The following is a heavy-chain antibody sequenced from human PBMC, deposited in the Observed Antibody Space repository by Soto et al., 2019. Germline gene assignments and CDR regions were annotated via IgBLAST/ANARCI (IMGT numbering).Heavy chain of an antibody. CDR2: MKSKTDGGTT. J-gene: IGHJ4*02. CDR3: TTDDPINRN. V-gene: IGHV3-15*01. CDR1: GVSFSNAC. Sequence: PRGSLRLSCAASGVSFSNACMSWVLQAPGKGLEWVGRMKSKTDGGTTYYAAPVKGRFTISRDDSKNMVILQMNSLKIEDQAVYYCTTDDPINRNWGQGTLVTVSS.